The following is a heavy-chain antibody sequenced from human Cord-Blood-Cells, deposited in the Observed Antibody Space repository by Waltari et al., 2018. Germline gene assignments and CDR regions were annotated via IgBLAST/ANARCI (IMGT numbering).Heavy chain of an antibody. CDR2: IRDDGSNK. CDR1: GFTFSSYG. J-gene: IGHJ3*02. D-gene: IGHD4-17*01. V-gene: IGHV3-30*02. Sequence: QVQLVESGGGVVQPGGSLRLSCAASGFTFSSYGMHWVRQAPGKGVEWVAFIRDDGSNKYYADSGKGRFTISRDNSKNTLYLQMNSLRAEDTAVYYCAKMNLRAFDIWGQGTMVTVSS. CDR3: AKMNLRAFDI.